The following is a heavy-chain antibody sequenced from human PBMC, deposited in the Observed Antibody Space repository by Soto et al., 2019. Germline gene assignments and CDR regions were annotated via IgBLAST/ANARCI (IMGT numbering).Heavy chain of an antibody. CDR2: IDWDDDK. CDR1: GFSLSSKGMR. CDR3: ARSPGGFTVATYFFDY. D-gene: IGHD3-16*01. J-gene: IGHJ4*02. Sequence: SGPTLVNPAQTLTLTCTFSGFSLSSKGMRVSWIRQPPGKALEWLARIDWDDDKFYSPSLRTRLAISKGTSKNQVVLTMTNVDPMDTATYYCARSPGGFTVATYFFDYWGQGTLVTVSS. V-gene: IGHV2-70*04.